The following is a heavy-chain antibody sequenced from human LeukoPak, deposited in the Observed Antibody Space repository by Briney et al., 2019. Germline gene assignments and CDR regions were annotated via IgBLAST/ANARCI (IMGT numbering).Heavy chain of an antibody. D-gene: IGHD3-9*01. J-gene: IGHJ5*02. CDR1: GGSFSGYY. Sequence: SETLSLTCAVYGGSFSGYYWSWIRQPPGKGLEWIGQINHSGSTNYSPSLKSRVTISVDTSKNQFSLKLSSVTAADTAVYYCARDILTGSASWGQGTLVTVSS. V-gene: IGHV4-34*01. CDR3: ARDILTGSAS. CDR2: INHSGST.